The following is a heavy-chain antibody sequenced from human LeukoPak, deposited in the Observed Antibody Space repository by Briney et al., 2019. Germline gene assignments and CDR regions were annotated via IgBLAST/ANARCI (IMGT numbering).Heavy chain of an antibody. CDR2: IYYSGST. D-gene: IGHD3-22*01. J-gene: IGHJ6*02. V-gene: IGHV4-59*01. Sequence: SETLSLTCTVSGGSISSYYWSWIRQPPGKGLEWIGYIYYSGSTNYNPSLKSRVTISVDTSKNQFSLKLSSVTAADTAVYYCARGSYDSRGYYFLGYYYYGMDVGAQGTTVPVP. CDR1: GGSISSYY. CDR3: ARGSYDSRGYYFLGYYYYGMDV.